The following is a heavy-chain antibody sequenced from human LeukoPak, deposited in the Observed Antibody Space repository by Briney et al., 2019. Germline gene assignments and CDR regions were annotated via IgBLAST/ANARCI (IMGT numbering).Heavy chain of an antibody. CDR3: ARALGYSYGPEGAFDI. CDR1: GGSFSGYY. D-gene: IGHD5-18*01. CDR2: INHSGST. V-gene: IGHV4-34*01. Sequence: PSETLSLTCAVYGGSFSGYYWSWIRQPPGKGLEWIGEINHSGSTNYNPSLKSRVTISVDTSKNQFSLKLSSVTAADTAVYYCARALGYSYGPEGAFDIWGQGTMVTVSS. J-gene: IGHJ3*02.